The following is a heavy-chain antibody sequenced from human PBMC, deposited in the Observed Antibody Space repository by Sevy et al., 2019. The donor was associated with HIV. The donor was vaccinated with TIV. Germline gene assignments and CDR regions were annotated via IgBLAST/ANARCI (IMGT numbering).Heavy chain of an antibody. J-gene: IGHJ4*02. D-gene: IGHD6-13*01. Sequence: GGSLRLSCAASGFTFSSYAMSWVRQAPGKGLEWVSAISGSGGSTFYADSVKGRFTISRDNSKNTAYLQMNSLRAEATAVYYCAKGTYSSSWLFDYWGQGTLVTVSS. CDR2: ISGSGGST. CDR3: AKGTYSSSWLFDY. V-gene: IGHV3-23*01. CDR1: GFTFSSYA.